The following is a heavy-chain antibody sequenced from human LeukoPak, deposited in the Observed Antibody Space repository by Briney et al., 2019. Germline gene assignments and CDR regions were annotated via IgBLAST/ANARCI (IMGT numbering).Heavy chain of an antibody. D-gene: IGHD1-1*01. Sequence: GGSLRLSCAASGSTFSSYAMNWVRQAPGKGLEWVSVISGSGTRTYYADSVKGRFTISRDNSKNTLYLQMNSLRAEDTAVYYCAKRLDTTGDYYFDYWGQGTLVTVSS. CDR2: ISGSGTRT. CDR3: AKRLDTTGDYYFDY. J-gene: IGHJ4*02. V-gene: IGHV3-23*01. CDR1: GSTFSSYA.